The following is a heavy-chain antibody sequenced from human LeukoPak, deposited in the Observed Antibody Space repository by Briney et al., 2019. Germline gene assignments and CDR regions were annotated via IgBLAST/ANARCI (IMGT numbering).Heavy chain of an antibody. D-gene: IGHD2-2*01. CDR1: GFTFSSYG. V-gene: IGHV3-33*01. Sequence: GRSLRLSCAASGFTFSSYGMHWVRQAPGKGLEWVAVIWYDGSNKYYADSVKGRFTISRDNSKNTLYLQMNSLRAEDTALYYCARVLVPAAIGGAFDPWGQGTLVTVSS. CDR2: IWYDGSNK. J-gene: IGHJ5*02. CDR3: ARVLVPAAIGGAFDP.